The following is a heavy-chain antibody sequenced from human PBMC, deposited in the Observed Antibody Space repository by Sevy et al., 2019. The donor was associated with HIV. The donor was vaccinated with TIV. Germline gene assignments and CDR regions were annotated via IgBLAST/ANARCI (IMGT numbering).Heavy chain of an antibody. D-gene: IGHD1-26*01. J-gene: IGHJ3*02. CDR1: GFTFSSYW. Sequence: GGSLRLSCAASGFTFSSYWMSWVRQAPGKGPEWVANIKQDGSEKYYVDSVKGRFTISRDNAKNSLYLQMNSLRAEDTAVYYCARDGASDAFDIWGQGTMVTVSS. V-gene: IGHV3-7*03. CDR2: IKQDGSEK. CDR3: ARDGASDAFDI.